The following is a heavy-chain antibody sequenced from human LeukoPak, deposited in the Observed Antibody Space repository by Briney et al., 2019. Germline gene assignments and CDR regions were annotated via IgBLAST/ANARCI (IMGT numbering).Heavy chain of an antibody. J-gene: IGHJ4*02. D-gene: IGHD6-19*01. V-gene: IGHV4-39*01. CDR2: IYYSGST. CDR1: GGSISSSSYY. CDR3: ASRTVAGTGVFDY. Sequence: KTSETLSLTCTVSGGSISSSSYYWGWIRQPPGKGLEWIGSIYYSGSTYCNPSLKSRVTISVDTSKNQFSLKLSSVTAADTAVYYCASRTVAGTGVFDYWGQGTLVTVSS.